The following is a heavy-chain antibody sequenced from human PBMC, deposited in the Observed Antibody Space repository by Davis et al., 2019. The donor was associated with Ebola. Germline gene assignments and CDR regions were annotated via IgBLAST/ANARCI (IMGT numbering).Heavy chain of an antibody. D-gene: IGHD4-17*01. CDR1: GYTFTSYG. CDR3: ARGVVTVTYFDY. V-gene: IGHV1-69*13. J-gene: IGHJ4*02. Sequence: SVKVSCRASGYTFTSYGISWVRQAPGQGLEWMGGIIPIFGTANYAQKFQGRVTITADESTSTAYMELSSLRSEDTAVYYCARGVVTVTYFDYWGQGTLVTVSS. CDR2: IIPIFGTA.